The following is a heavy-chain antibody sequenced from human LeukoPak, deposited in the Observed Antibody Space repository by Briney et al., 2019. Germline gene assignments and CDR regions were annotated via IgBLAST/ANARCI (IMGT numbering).Heavy chain of an antibody. J-gene: IGHJ6*02. Sequence: GESLKISCKASGYSCTSYLIGWVRHMPEKGLEWMMIIYPGYSETRYSPAFQGQVTISADKSISTAYLQWSSLKASDTAMYYCATHPAYGDYYYGMDVWGQGTTVTVSS. V-gene: IGHV5-51*01. CDR3: ATHPAYGDYYYGMDV. D-gene: IGHD4-17*01. CDR2: IYPGYSET. CDR1: GYSCTSYL.